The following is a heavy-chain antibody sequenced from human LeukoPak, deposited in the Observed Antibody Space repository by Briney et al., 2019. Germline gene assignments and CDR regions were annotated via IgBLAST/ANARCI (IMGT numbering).Heavy chain of an antibody. D-gene: IGHD5-18*01. J-gene: IGHJ4*02. CDR1: GYTFTSYG. V-gene: IGHV1-18*01. Sequence: ASVKVSCRASGYTFTSYGISWVRQAPGQGLEWMGWISAYNGNTNYAQKLQGRVTMTTDTSTSTAYMELRSLRSDDTAMFYCARQVDTTMALPDYWGQGTLVTVSS. CDR3: ARQVDTTMALPDY. CDR2: ISAYNGNT.